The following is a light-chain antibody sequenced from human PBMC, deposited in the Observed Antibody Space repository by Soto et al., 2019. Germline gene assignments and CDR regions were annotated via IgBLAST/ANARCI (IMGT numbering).Light chain of an antibody. CDR3: SAWDDSLSGGV. CDR1: SFNIGFNY. Sequence: QSVLTQPPSASGTPGQTVTISCSGSSFNIGFNYVYWYQQLPGMAPKLLIHSNDERPSGVPDRFSGSKSGTSASLAISGLRSEDEAEYYSSAWDDSLSGGVFGTGTKLTAL. J-gene: IGLJ1*01. CDR2: SND. V-gene: IGLV1-47*02.